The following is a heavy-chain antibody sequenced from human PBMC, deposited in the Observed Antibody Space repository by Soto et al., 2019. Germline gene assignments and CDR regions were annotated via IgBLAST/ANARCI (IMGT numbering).Heavy chain of an antibody. V-gene: IGHV5-10-1*01. Sequence: GESLKICCKGSGYSFTSYWISWVRQMPRKGLEWMGRIDPSDSYTNYSPSFQGHVTIAADKSISTAYLQWSSLKASDTAMYYCARHDEQQLATRYFDYWGQGTLVTVSS. D-gene: IGHD6-13*01. J-gene: IGHJ4*02. CDR2: IDPSDSYT. CDR3: ARHDEQQLATRYFDY. CDR1: GYSFTSYW.